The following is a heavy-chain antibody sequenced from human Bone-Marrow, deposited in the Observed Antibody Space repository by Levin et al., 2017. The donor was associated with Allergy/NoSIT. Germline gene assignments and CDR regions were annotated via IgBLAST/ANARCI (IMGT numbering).Heavy chain of an antibody. J-gene: IGHJ4*02. Sequence: GESLKISCQASGYVFTGYYIHWVRQAPGQGLEWMGWINPHSGATTYAQKFRDRVTMTRDTSITTAYMDLSSLRSYDTAVFYCARTVAYSFAYGIDYWGQGTLVSVSS. V-gene: IGHV1-2*02. CDR1: GYVFTGYY. D-gene: IGHD5-18*01. CDR3: ARTVAYSFAYGIDY. CDR2: INPHSGAT.